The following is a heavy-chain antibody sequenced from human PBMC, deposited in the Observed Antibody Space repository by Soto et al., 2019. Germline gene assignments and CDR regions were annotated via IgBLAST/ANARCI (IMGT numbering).Heavy chain of an antibody. Sequence: VQLVESGGGVVQPGRSLRLSCAASGFTFSSYGMHWVRQAPGKGLEWVAVISYDGSNKYYADSVKGRFTISRDNSKNTLYLQMNSLRAEDTAVYYCAKDRGTMEGYFDYWGQGTLVTVSS. CDR2: ISYDGSNK. V-gene: IGHV3-30*18. J-gene: IGHJ4*02. D-gene: IGHD1-1*01. CDR1: GFTFSSYG. CDR3: AKDRGTMEGYFDY.